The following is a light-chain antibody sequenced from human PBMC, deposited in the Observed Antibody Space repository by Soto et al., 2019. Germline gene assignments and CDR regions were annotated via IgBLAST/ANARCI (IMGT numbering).Light chain of an antibody. Sequence: QSVLTQPHSVSAAPGQTVTISCSGSSSNIGNNYVSWYQQLPGTAPKLLIYENNKRPSGIPDRFSGSKSGTSATLGITGLQTGDEADYYCGAWDNSLSAGVFGGGTKVTVL. CDR3: GAWDNSLSAGV. V-gene: IGLV1-51*02. J-gene: IGLJ3*02. CDR1: SSNIGNNY. CDR2: ENN.